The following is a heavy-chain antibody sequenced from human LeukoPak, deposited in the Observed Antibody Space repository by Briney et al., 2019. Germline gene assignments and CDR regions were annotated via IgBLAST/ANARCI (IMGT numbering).Heavy chain of an antibody. Sequence: SETLSLTCGVYGGSFSGYYWSWIRQSPEQGLEWIGEINHSGSTKYKSSLKNRVTMSIDTSKNQFSLKLSSVTAADTAVYYCARVAGGRELRYYYYYMDVWGKGTTVTVSS. V-gene: IGHV4-34*01. CDR3: ARVAGGRELRYYYYYMDV. J-gene: IGHJ6*03. D-gene: IGHD1-7*01. CDR1: GGSFSGYY. CDR2: INHSGST.